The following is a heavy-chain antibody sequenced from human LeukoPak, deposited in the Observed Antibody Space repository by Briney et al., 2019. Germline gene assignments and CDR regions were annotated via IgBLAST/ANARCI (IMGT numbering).Heavy chain of an antibody. CDR1: GFIFSNYA. V-gene: IGHV3-23*01. CDR2: ISGNTGNT. CDR3: AKDRDYYDSSGYYNY. J-gene: IGHJ4*02. Sequence: GGSLRLSCTASGFIFSNYAMSWVRQAPGKGLEWVSSISGNTGNTYYADSVKGRFTISRDNSKNTLYLQMNSLRAEDTAVYYCAKDRDYYDSSGYYNYWGQGTLVTVSS. D-gene: IGHD3-22*01.